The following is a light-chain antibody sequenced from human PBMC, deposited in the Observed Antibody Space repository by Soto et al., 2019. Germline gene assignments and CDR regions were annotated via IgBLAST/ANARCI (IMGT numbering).Light chain of an antibody. V-gene: IGLV2-14*01. CDR3: SSYTSSSTRV. J-gene: IGLJ3*02. Sequence: VLTQPASVSGSPGQSITISCTGTSSDVGGYNYVSWYQQHPGKAPKLMIYEVSNRPSGVSNRFSGSKSGNTASLTISGLQAEDEADYYCSSYTSSSTRVFGGGTKVTVL. CDR2: EVS. CDR1: SSDVGGYNY.